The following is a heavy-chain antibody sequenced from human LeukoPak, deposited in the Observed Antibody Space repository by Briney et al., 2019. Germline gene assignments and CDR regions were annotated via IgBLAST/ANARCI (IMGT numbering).Heavy chain of an antibody. CDR1: GGTFSSYA. Sequence: SVKVSCKASGGTFSSYAISWVRQAPGQGLEWMGGIVPIFGTANYAQKFQGRVTITADKSTSTAYMELSSLRSEDTAVYYCARDRGYTYGWYFDYWGQGTLVTVSS. CDR3: ARDRGYTYGWYFDY. D-gene: IGHD5-18*01. CDR2: IVPIFGTA. J-gene: IGHJ4*02. V-gene: IGHV1-69*06.